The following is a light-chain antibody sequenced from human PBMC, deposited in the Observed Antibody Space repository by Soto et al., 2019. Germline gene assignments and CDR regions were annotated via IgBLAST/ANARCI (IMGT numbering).Light chain of an antibody. J-gene: IGKJ2*01. Sequence: EVVLTQSPGTLSLSPGERATLSCRASQSVSNNYLAWYQQNPGQGPRLLIFGSSDRATGIPDRFSGSGSGTDFTLTISRLEPEDFAGYYCQQYGSPPPYTFGQGTKLEIK. V-gene: IGKV3-20*01. CDR3: QQYGSPPPYT. CDR1: QSVSNNY. CDR2: GSS.